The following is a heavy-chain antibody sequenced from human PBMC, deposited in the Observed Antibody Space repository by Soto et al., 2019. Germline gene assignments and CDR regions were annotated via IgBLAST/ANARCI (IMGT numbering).Heavy chain of an antibody. Sequence: EEQLVESGGDLVQPGGSLRLSCAASGFTVSNNYMSWVRQAPGEGLEWVSLIYSGGSTYYADSVKGRFTISRDSSKNTLYLQMNSLRDEDTAMYYCAAYSHKGYWGQGTLVTVSS. D-gene: IGHD3-16*01. CDR1: GFTVSNNY. CDR3: AAYSHKGY. V-gene: IGHV3-66*01. J-gene: IGHJ4*02. CDR2: IYSGGST.